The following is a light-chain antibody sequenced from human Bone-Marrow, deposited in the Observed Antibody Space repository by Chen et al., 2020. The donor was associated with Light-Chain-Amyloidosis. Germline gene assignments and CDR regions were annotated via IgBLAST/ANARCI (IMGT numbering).Light chain of an antibody. V-gene: IGLV2-14*01. Sequence: QSALTQPASVSGSPGPSITISCTGTSSDVGVDNHVSWYQQHPDKAPKLMIYEVTNRPSWVPDRFSGSRSDTTSSLTISGLQTEDEADYFCSSYTSTNTLVFGSGTRVTVL. CDR2: EVT. CDR1: SSDVGVDNH. CDR3: SSYTSTNTLV. J-gene: IGLJ1*01.